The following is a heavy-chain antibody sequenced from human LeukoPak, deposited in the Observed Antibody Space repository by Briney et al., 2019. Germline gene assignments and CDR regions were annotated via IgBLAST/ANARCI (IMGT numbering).Heavy chain of an antibody. J-gene: IGHJ3*01. V-gene: IGHV1-2*02. CDR2: INTDGGGT. Sequence: ASVKVSCKASGYTFTDYYIHWLRQAPGQGLEWMGWINTDGGGTKSAQKFQGRVTMTRDTSIGTSYMELTRVTSDDTAVYYCARDCGDHNNFHDKRAFDVWGRGTVVTVSS. D-gene: IGHD4-11*01. CDR1: GYTFTDYY. CDR3: ARDCGDHNNFHDKRAFDV.